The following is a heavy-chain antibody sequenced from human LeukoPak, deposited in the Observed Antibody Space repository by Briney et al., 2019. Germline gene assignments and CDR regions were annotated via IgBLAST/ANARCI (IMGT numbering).Heavy chain of an antibody. CDR3: ARDYGGNSDFDY. D-gene: IGHD4-23*01. J-gene: IGHJ4*02. V-gene: IGHV3-30-3*01. CDR2: ISDDGINK. CDR1: GFTFSRYS. Sequence: QTGGSLRLSCAASGFTFSRYSMHWVRQAPGKGLEWVAVISDDGINKYYADSVKGRFTISRDNSRNTLYLQMNSLRAEDTAVYYCARDYGGNSDFDYWGQGTLVTVSS.